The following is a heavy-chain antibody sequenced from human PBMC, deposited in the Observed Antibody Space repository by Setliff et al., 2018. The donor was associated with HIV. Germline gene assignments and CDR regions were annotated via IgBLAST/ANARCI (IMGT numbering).Heavy chain of an antibody. V-gene: IGHV4-34*01. CDR3: ARGTRIYYGSGKLYYSGMDV. D-gene: IGHD3-10*01. CDR1: GGSFSDYY. J-gene: IGHJ6*02. CDR2: INHSGTT. Sequence: ASETLSLTCTVYGGSFSDYYWSWIRQPPGKGLEWIGEINHSGTTIYSPSLKSRVTMSVDTSKNQFSLKLSSVTAADTAVYYCARGTRIYYGSGKLYYSGMDVWGQGTTVTV.